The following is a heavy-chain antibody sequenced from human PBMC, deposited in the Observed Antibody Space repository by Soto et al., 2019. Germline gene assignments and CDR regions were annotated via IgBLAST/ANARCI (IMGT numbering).Heavy chain of an antibody. CDR1: GFTFSSYA. CDR2: ISSNGGST. Sequence: GGSLRLSCSASGFTFSSYAMHWGRQAPGKGLEYVSAISSNGGSTYYADSVKGRFTISRDNSKNTLYLQMSSLRAEDTAVYYCVKYRFRYFDWLLFDYWGQGTLVTVSS. CDR3: VKYRFRYFDWLLFDY. V-gene: IGHV3-64D*06. D-gene: IGHD3-9*01. J-gene: IGHJ4*02.